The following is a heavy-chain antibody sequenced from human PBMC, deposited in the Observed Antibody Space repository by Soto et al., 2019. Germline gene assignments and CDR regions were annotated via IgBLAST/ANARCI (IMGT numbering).Heavy chain of an antibody. CDR3: ARQDYTAYNWFDP. V-gene: IGHV4-39*01. J-gene: IGHJ5*02. Sequence: SETLSLTCTVSGGPISSSYWGWIRQPPGKGLEWIGSIYYSGSTYYNPSLKSRVTVSVDTSKNQFSLKLTSVTAADTAVYYCARQDYTAYNWFDPWGQGTLVTVSS. CDR1: GGPISSSY. CDR2: IYYSGST. D-gene: IGHD4-4*01.